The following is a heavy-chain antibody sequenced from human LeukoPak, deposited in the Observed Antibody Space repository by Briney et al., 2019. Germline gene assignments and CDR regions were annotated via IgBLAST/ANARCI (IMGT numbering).Heavy chain of an antibody. D-gene: IGHD6-19*01. Sequence: GGSLRLSCAASGFTFSSYAMHWVRQAPGKGLEWVSGISWNSGSIGYADSVKGRFTISRDNAKNSLYLQMNSLRAEDMALYYCAKDITPGIAVAGNAFDIWGQGTMVTVSS. J-gene: IGHJ3*02. CDR2: ISWNSGSI. CDR1: GFTFSSYA. CDR3: AKDITPGIAVAGNAFDI. V-gene: IGHV3-9*03.